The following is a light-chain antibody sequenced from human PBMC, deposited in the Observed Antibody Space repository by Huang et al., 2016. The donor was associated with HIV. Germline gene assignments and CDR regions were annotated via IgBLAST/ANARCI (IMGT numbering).Light chain of an antibody. Sequence: EIVLTQSPGTLSFAPGVRATLSCRASQSVNNNYLAWYQVRPGQAPRLLIYGASTRATGIPDRFSGRGSGTDFTLTISRLEPEDFAVHSCQYYGSSPLTFGGGTKVEI. J-gene: IGKJ4*01. CDR3: QYYGSSPLT. V-gene: IGKV3-20*01. CDR2: GAS. CDR1: QSVNNNY.